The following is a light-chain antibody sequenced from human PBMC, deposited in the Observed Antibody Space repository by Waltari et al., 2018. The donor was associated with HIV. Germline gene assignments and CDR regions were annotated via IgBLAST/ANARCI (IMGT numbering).Light chain of an antibody. V-gene: IGLV2-14*01. CDR3: TSHTLTRILL. CDR1: SLDIGLYDF. J-gene: IGLJ3*02. CDR2: GGN. Sequence: QSALTQPASMSGSPGQSITISCTGSSLDIGLYDFVSWYKHLPNTAPQLIIYGGNPPPPGLTSRFAAVQSGAVASLTISGLQPEDEADYYCTSHTLTRILLFGGGTRLTVL.